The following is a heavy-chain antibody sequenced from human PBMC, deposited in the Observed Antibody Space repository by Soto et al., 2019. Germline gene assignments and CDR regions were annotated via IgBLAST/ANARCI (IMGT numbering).Heavy chain of an antibody. CDR3: ARGLKTPAAARGGINDY. Sequence: SETLSLTCAVYGGSFSGYYWSWIRQPPGKGLEWIGEINHSGSTNYNPSLKSRVTISVDTSNNQFSLKLSSVTAADTAVYYCARGLKTPAAARGGINDYWGQGTLVTVSS. D-gene: IGHD6-6*01. J-gene: IGHJ4*02. V-gene: IGHV4-34*01. CDR1: GGSFSGYY. CDR2: INHSGST.